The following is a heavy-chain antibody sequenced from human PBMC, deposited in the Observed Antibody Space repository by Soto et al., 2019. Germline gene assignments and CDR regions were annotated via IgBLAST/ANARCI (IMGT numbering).Heavy chain of an antibody. CDR1: GGTFSSYA. CDR2: IIPIFGTA. Sequence: ASVKVSCKASGGTFSSYAISWVRQAPGQGLEWMGGIIPIFGTANYAQKFQGRVTITADESTSPAYMGLSSLRSEDTAVYYCARGLRYCSSTSCYVGGVNYYYYGMDVWGQGTTVTVSS. J-gene: IGHJ6*02. CDR3: ARGLRYCSSTSCYVGGVNYYYYGMDV. D-gene: IGHD2-2*01. V-gene: IGHV1-69*13.